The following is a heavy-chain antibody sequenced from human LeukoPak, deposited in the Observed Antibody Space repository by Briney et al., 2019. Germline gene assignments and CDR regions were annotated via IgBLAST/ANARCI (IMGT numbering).Heavy chain of an antibody. J-gene: IGHJ4*02. CDR2: ISSSSSYI. CDR3: ARDPSGSGSYYGD. CDR1: GFTFSSYG. D-gene: IGHD1-26*01. V-gene: IGHV3-21*01. Sequence: PGGSLRLSCAASGFTFSSYGMNWVRQAPGKGLEWVSSISSSSSYIYYADSVKGRFTISRDNAKNSLYLQMNSLRAEDTAVYYCARDPSGSGSYYGDWGQGTLVTVSS.